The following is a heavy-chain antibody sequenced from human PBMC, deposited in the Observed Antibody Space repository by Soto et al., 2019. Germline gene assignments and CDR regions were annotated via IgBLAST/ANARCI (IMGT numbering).Heavy chain of an antibody. D-gene: IGHD2-2*03. CDR3: ARVYIDAPNGYCSSTSCLYGMDV. CDR1: GGSISSGDYY. V-gene: IGHV4-30-4*01. J-gene: IGHJ6*02. CDR2: IYYSGST. Sequence: PSETLSLTCTVSGGSISSGDYYWSWIRQPPGKGLEWIGYIYYSGSTYYNPSLKSRVTISVDTSKNQFSLKLSSVTAADTAVYYCARVYIDAPNGYCSSTSCLYGMDVWGQGTTVTVS.